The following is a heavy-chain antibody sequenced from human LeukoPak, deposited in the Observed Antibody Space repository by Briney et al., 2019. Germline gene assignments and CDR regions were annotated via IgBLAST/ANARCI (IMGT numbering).Heavy chain of an antibody. D-gene: IGHD6-19*01. V-gene: IGHV3-23*01. CDR1: GFTFSSYS. Sequence: GGSLRLSCAASGFTFSSYSMNWVRQAPGKGLEWVAGIFGSGGSAHYADSAKGRFTISRDNSKNTVYLQINSLRAEDTAVYYCGKTTTGYSSGQKPAWPVDYWGQGTLVTVSS. CDR2: IFGSGGSA. J-gene: IGHJ4*02. CDR3: GKTTTGYSSGQKPAWPVDY.